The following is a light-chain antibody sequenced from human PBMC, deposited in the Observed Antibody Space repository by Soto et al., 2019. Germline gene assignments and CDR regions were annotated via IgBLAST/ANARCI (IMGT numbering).Light chain of an antibody. CDR2: DAS. V-gene: IGKV1-5*01. CDR1: QSISNW. CDR3: RQYNTYSPWT. Sequence: DIQMTQSPSTLSASVGDRVTITCRASQSISNWLAWYQQKPGNAPKLLISDASNLVSGVPSRFSGSGSGTEFTLTISSLQPDDFATYYCRQYNTYSPWTFGQGTKVDIK. J-gene: IGKJ1*01.